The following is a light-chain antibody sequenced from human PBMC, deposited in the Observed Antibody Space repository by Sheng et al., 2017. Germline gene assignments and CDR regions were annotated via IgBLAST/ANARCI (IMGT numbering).Light chain of an antibody. Sequence: DIQTTQSPSSVSASVGDRVTLTCRTSQPINSWLAWYQQKPGKAPKLLIYGASSLQSGVPSRFSGSGSGTDFTLTISSLQPEDFATYYCQQAISFPITFGQGTRLEIK. V-gene: IGKV1-12*01. J-gene: IGKJ5*01. CDR1: QPINSW. CDR2: GAS. CDR3: QQAISFPIT.